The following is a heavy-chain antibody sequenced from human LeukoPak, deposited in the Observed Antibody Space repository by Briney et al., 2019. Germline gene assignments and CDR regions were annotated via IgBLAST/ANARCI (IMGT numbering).Heavy chain of an antibody. CDR2: ISSSGSTI. V-gene: IGHV3-48*03. J-gene: IGHJ4*02. D-gene: IGHD5-12*01. CDR1: GFTFSSYE. Sequence: GGSLRLSCAASGFTFSSYEMNWVRQAPGKGLEWVSYISSSGSTIYYADSVKGRFTISRDNAKNSLYLQMNSLRAEDTALYYCAKDRRDSGYDVYDYWGQGTLVTVSS. CDR3: AKDRRDSGYDVYDY.